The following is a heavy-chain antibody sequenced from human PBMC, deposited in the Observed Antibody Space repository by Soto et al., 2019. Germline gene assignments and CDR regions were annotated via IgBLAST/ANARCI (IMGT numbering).Heavy chain of an antibody. V-gene: IGHV4-39*01. D-gene: IGHD2-2*01. CDR2: IYYSGST. Sequence: SETLSLTCTVSGGSISSRTYYWGWIRQPPGKGLEWIGSIYYSGSTYYNPSLKNRVTISVDTSKNQFSLNLSSVTAADTAVYYCAAYCSSTSCYPDYFDYWGQGTLVTVSS. J-gene: IGHJ4*02. CDR3: AAYCSSTSCYPDYFDY. CDR1: GGSISSRTYY.